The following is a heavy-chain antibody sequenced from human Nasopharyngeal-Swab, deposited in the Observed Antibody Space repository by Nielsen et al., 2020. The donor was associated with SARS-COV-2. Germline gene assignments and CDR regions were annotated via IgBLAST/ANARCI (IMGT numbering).Heavy chain of an antibody. J-gene: IGHJ4*02. CDR2: ISDDENTI. CDR3: SRDLGGAYGY. D-gene: IGHD3-16*01. CDR1: GFTLSWYW. V-gene: IGHV3-74*01. Sequence: GGSLSLSCAASGFTLSWYWMHWVRPVPGKGLVWVARISDDENTINYADSVKGRFTISRDYAKNTLYLQMNNLRAEDTAIYYCSRDLGGAYGYWGQGTLVTVSS.